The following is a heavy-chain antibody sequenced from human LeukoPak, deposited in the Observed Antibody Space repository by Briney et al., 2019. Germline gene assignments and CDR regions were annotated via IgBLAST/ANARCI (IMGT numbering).Heavy chain of an antibody. CDR3: ATEGGSGSYYGDDAFDM. J-gene: IGHJ3*02. CDR1: GFSFTNTW. V-gene: IGHV3-15*01. D-gene: IGHD3-10*01. CDR2: VKSKADDGTT. Sequence: GGSLRLSCEASGFSFTNTWMSWVRQAPGKGLEWVGRVKSKADDGTTDYAAPVQGRFTISRDDSKNTLSLQMNSLKTEDTAVYYCATEGGSGSYYGDDAFDMWGQRTMVTVSS.